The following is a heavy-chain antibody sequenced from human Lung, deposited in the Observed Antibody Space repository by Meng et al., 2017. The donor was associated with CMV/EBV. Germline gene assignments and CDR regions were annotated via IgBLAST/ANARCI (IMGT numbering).Heavy chain of an antibody. J-gene: IGHJ4*02. CDR1: GVTFSDYW. D-gene: IGHD7-27*01. CDR3: ARNWGGTLDY. CDR2: INSRGGVT. Sequence: LSCVDSGVTFSDYWMHWVRQAPGKGLAWVSRINSRGGVTTYAESVRGRFTVSRDNAKNTLYLQMDNLRVEDTAVYYCARNWGGTLDYWGQGTLVTVSS. V-gene: IGHV3-74*01.